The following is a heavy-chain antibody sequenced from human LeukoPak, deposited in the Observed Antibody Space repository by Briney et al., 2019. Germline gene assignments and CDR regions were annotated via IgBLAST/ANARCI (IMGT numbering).Heavy chain of an antibody. CDR2: IIPIFGTA. CDR3: ATNILGYCSSTSCPYAHYYYYYMDV. J-gene: IGHJ6*03. Sequence: SVKVPCKASGGTFSSYAISWVRQAPGQGLEWMGGIIPIFGTANYAQKFQGRVTITADESTSTAYMELSSLRSEDTAAYYCATNILGYCSSTSCPYAHYYYYYMDVWGKGTTVTVSS. CDR1: GGTFSSYA. D-gene: IGHD2-2*01. V-gene: IGHV1-69*13.